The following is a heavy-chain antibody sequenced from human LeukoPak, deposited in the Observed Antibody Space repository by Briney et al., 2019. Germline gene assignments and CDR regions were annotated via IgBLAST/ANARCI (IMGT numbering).Heavy chain of an antibody. J-gene: IGHJ4*02. CDR2: INHSGST. D-gene: IGHD6-13*01. Sequence: PSETLSLTCAVSGGSISSGGYSWSWIRQPPGKGLEWIGYINHSGSTNYNPSLKSRVTISVDTSKNQFSLKLSSVTAADTAVYYCARGPLAAAPSSGIDYWGQGTLVTVSS. CDR3: ARGPLAAAPSSGIDY. V-gene: IGHV4-30-2*01. CDR1: GGSISSGGYS.